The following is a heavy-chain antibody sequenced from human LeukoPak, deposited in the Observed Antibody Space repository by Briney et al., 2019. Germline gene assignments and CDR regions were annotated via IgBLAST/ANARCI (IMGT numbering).Heavy chain of an antibody. Sequence: SETLSLTCAVYGGSFSGYYWSWIRQPPGKGLEWIGEINHSGSTNYNPSLKSRVTISVDTSKNQFSLKLSSVTAADTAVYYCARGTSYSGATFLYWGQGTLVTASS. CDR2: INHSGST. J-gene: IGHJ4*02. CDR3: ARGTSYSGATFLY. CDR1: GGSFSGYY. D-gene: IGHD1-26*01. V-gene: IGHV4-34*01.